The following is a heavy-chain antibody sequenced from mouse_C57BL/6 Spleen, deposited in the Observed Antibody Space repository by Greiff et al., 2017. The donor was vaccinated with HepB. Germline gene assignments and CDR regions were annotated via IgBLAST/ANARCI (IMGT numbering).Heavy chain of an antibody. J-gene: IGHJ1*03. D-gene: IGHD2-3*01. Sequence: VQLKQSVAELVRPGASVKLSCTASGFNIKNTYMHWVKQRPEQGLEWIGRIDPANGNTKYAPKFQGKATITADTSSNTAYLQLSSLTSEDTAIYYCARRGYDGYYDWYFDVWGTGTTVTVSS. V-gene: IGHV14-3*01. CDR3: ARRGYDGYYDWYFDV. CDR1: GFNIKNTY. CDR2: IDPANGNT.